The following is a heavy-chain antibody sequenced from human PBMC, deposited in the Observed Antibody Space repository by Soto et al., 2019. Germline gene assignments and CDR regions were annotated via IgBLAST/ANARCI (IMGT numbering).Heavy chain of an antibody. J-gene: IGHJ4*02. D-gene: IGHD3-16*01. CDR3: AKGNGGYFDH. CDR1: GFTFTNYA. Sequence: EVQLLESGGGLVQPGGSLRLSCIASGFTFTNYAMIWVRQAPGKGPEWVSSIEIGARARYYGDPVKGRFTISRDDSQNALYLQMNSLRAEDTAVYFCAKGNGGYFDHWGQGSLVTVSS. V-gene: IGHV3-23*03. CDR2: IEIGARAR.